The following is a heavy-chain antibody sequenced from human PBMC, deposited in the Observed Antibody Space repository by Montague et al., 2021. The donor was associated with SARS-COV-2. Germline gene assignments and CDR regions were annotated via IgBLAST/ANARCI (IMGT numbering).Heavy chain of an antibody. CDR3: ARLGFVELWLNLGWFDP. V-gene: IGHV4-39*01. CDR1: GDSIRSSGYY. D-gene: IGHD3-16*02. CDR2: VYYSGST. J-gene: IGHJ5*01. Sequence: SETLSLTCSVSGDSIRSSGYYWGWIRQPPGKGLEWIGTVYYSGSTNYNPSLKSRVTMPVDTSKNQFSLELRSVTAADTAVYYCARLGFVELWLNLGWFDPWGQGATVTVSS.